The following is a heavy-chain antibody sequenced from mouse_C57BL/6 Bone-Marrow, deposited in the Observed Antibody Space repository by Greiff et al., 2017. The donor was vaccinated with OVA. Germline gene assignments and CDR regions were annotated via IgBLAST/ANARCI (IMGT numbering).Heavy chain of an antibody. D-gene: IGHD1-2*01. CDR2: ISSGGDYI. J-gene: IGHJ4*01. CDR1: GFTFSSYA. V-gene: IGHV5-9-1*02. CDR3: TRDLENAACAMDY. Sequence: EVKLMESGEGLVKPGGSLKLSCAASGFTFSSYAMSWVRQTPEKRLEWVAYISSGGDYIYYADTVKGRFTISRDNARNTLYLQMSSLKSEDTAMYYCTRDLENAACAMDYWGQGTSVTVSS.